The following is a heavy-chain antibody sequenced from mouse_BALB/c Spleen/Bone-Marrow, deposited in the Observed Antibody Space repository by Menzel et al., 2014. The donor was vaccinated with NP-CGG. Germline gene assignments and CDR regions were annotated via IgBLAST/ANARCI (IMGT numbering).Heavy chain of an antibody. CDR2: INGNGGST. D-gene: IGHD2-1*01. Sequence: EVQGVESGGGLVQPGGSLKLSCAASGFTFSNYGMSWVRQTPDKRLELVATINGNGGSTYYPDSVKGRFTISRDTAKNSLDLEMSSLKSGETAMYYCVRGNYGNYVDYFDFRGQGTTLTVSS. J-gene: IGHJ2*01. CDR1: GFTFSNYG. V-gene: IGHV5-6-3*01. CDR3: VRGNYGNYVDYFDF.